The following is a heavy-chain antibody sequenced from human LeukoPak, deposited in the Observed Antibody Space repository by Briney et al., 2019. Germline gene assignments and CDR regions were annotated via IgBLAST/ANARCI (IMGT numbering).Heavy chain of an antibody. CDR2: IRYDGSNK. V-gene: IGHV3-30*02. CDR1: GFTFSSYG. CDR3: TTDPGWYYYDSSGY. D-gene: IGHD3-22*01. J-gene: IGHJ4*02. Sequence: PGGSLRLSCAASGFTFSSYGMHWVRQAPGKGLEWVAFIRYDGSNKYYADSVKGRFTISRDNSKNTLYLQMNSLRAEDTAAYYCTTDPGWYYYDSSGYWGQGTLVTVS.